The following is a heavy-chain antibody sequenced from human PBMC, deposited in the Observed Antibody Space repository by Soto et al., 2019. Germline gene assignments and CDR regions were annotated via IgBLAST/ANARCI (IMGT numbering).Heavy chain of an antibody. J-gene: IGHJ5*02. CDR3: ASRAIITFGGGIEHYHH. CDR2: IYYSGST. D-gene: IGHD3-16*01. Sequence: PSETLSLTCTVSGGSISSSSYYWGWIRQPPGKGLEWIGSIYYSGSTYYNPSLKSRVTISVDTSKNQFSLKLSSVTAADTAVYYCASRAIITFGGGIEHYHHWGQGSLVTV. CDR1: GGSISSSSYY. V-gene: IGHV4-39*01.